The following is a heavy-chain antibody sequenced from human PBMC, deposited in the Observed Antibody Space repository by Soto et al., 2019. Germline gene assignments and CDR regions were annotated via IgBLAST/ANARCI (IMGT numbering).Heavy chain of an antibody. D-gene: IGHD1-1*01. V-gene: IGHV4-34*01. CDR2: MSHSGGT. CDR3: ARVERGTATTVVDAFDI. J-gene: IGHJ3*02. CDR1: GGFVSSGSYY. Sequence: QVQLQQWGAGLLKPSETLSLTCAVYGGFVSSGSYYWSWIRQPPGKGLEWIGEMSHSGGTHFKPSLKSRVTISVDTSKNQFSLKMSSVPAADTALYYCARVERGTATTVVDAFDIWGPGTMVTVSS.